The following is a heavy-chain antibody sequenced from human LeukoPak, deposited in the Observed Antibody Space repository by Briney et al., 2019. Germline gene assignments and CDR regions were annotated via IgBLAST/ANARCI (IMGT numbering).Heavy chain of an antibody. CDR2: IYYSGST. D-gene: IGHD2-8*01. CDR3: ARGPIVLMVYAILDY. CDR1: GGSISSGDYY. V-gene: IGHV4-30-4*08. J-gene: IGHJ4*02. Sequence: PSETLSLTCTVSGGSISSGDYYWSWIRQPPGKGPEWIGYIYYSGSTYYNPSLKSRVTISVDTSKNQFSLKLSSVTAADTAVYYCARGPIVLMVYAILDYWGQGTLVTVSS.